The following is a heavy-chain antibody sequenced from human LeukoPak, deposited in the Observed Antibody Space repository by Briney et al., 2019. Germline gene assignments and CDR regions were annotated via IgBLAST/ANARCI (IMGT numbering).Heavy chain of an antibody. CDR3: ARDVHGDYGSGWFDP. Sequence: SVKVSCKTSGGTFNNSAISWVRHAPGQGLEWLGGIMPLFGTAGYAQKFQGRVTITKHESTRTVYLELTSLTSDETAVYYCARDVHGDYGSGWFDPWGQGTLVSVSS. J-gene: IGHJ5*02. D-gene: IGHD4-17*01. CDR1: GGTFNNSA. CDR2: IMPLFGTA. V-gene: IGHV1-69*05.